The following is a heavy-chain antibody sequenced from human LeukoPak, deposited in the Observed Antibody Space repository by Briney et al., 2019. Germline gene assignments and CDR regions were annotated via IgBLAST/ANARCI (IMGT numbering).Heavy chain of an antibody. Sequence: GGSLRLSCAASGFTFSSCGMHWVRQAPGKGLEWVSYISSSSNTIYYADSVKGRFTISRDNAKNSLFLQMNSLRAEDTAVYYCASGVSSTSCYVDYWGQGTLVTVSS. CDR3: ASGVSSTSCYVDY. CDR2: ISSSSNTI. J-gene: IGHJ4*02. D-gene: IGHD2-2*01. V-gene: IGHV3-48*04. CDR1: GFTFSSCG.